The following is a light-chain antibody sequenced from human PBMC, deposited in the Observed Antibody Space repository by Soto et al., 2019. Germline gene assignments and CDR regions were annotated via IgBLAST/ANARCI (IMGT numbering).Light chain of an antibody. J-gene: IGKJ5*01. Sequence: EIFLTQCPFTLSLSPGERSTLSCRASQSVSRSYLAWYQQKPGQAPRLIIYGASSRATGIPDRFSGSGSGKDLSLTISRLAPADFAVYYRKKYGRSLIKFGQGTSMEIK. CDR2: GAS. V-gene: IGKV3-20*01. CDR3: KKYGRSLIK. CDR1: QSVSRSY.